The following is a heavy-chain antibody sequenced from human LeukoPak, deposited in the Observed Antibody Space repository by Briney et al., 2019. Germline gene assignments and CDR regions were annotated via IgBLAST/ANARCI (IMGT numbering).Heavy chain of an antibody. J-gene: IGHJ3*01. Sequence: GRSLRLSCAASGFTFSGYATHWVRQAPGKGLEWVIVISYDGTTKFYADSVKGRFTISRDNARNSLYLQMSSLRAEDTAVYYCARDLRPNGDYHAFDVWGQGTVVTVSS. V-gene: IGHV3-30-3*01. CDR1: GFTFSGYA. CDR3: ARDLRPNGDYHAFDV. CDR2: ISYDGTTK. D-gene: IGHD4-17*01.